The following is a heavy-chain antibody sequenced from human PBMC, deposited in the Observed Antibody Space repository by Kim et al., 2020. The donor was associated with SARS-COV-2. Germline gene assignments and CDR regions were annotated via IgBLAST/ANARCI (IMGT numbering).Heavy chain of an antibody. Sequence: YADSVKGRFTISRDNSKNTLYLQMNSLRAEDTAVYYCARQAAAARGAFDYWGQGTLVTVSS. CDR3: ARQAAAARGAFDY. D-gene: IGHD6-13*01. V-gene: IGHV3-30*01. J-gene: IGHJ4*02.